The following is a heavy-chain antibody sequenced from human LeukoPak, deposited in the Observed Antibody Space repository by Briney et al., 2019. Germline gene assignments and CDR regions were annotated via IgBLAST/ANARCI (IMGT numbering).Heavy chain of an antibody. Sequence: SETLPLTCGVYGESFSGDFWTWLRQAPGKGLEWIGEINHRGRTNYSPSLTGRVTISVDTSMNQFSLQLRSVTAADTALYYGASGQYDSGGYHYGIRAFYFDYWGQGILVTVSS. CDR1: GESFSGDF. CDR3: ASGQYDSGGYHYGIRAFYFDY. D-gene: IGHD3-22*01. CDR2: INHRGRT. V-gene: IGHV4-34*01. J-gene: IGHJ4*02.